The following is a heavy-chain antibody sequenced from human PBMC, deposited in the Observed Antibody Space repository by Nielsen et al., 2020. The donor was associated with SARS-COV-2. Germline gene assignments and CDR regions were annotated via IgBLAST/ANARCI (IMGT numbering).Heavy chain of an antibody. V-gene: IGHV4-30-4*01. CDR3: ARDRQGYNYYYGMDV. J-gene: IGHJ6*02. CDR2: IYYSGST. CDR1: GGSIESYEHY. D-gene: IGHD5-24*01. Sequence: SETLSLSCSVSGGSIESYEHYWSWIRQSPGKGLEWIGYIYYSGSTYCNPSLESRVTISVDTSTNQFSLRLNSVTAADTAQYYCARDRQGYNYYYGMDVWGQGTTVTVS.